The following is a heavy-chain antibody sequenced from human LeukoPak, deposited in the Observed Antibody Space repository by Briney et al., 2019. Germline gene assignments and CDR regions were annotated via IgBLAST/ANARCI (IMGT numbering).Heavy chain of an antibody. V-gene: IGHV3-21*01. Sequence: PGGSLRLSCAASGFTFSSYSMNWVRQAPGKGLEWVSSISSSSSYIYYADSVKGRFTISGDNAKNSLYLQMNSLRAEDTAVYYCAAGYCTNGVCSNFDYWGQGTLVTVSS. J-gene: IGHJ4*02. CDR2: ISSSSSYI. D-gene: IGHD2-8*01. CDR3: AAGYCTNGVCSNFDY. CDR1: GFTFSSYS.